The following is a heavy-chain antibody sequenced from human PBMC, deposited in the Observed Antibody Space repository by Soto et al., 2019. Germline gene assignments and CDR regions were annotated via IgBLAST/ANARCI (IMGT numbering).Heavy chain of an antibody. J-gene: IGHJ4*02. V-gene: IGHV1-69*01. CDR3: ARVHDSSGWYGGALDY. D-gene: IGHD6-19*01. CDR2: IIPIFGTA. Sequence: QVQLVQSGAEVKKPGSSVKVSCKASGGTFSSYAISWVRQAPGQGLEWMGGIIPIFGTANYAQKFQGRVTITADESTSTAYMELSSLRSEDTAVYYCARVHDSSGWYGGALDYWGQGTLVTVSS. CDR1: GGTFSSYA.